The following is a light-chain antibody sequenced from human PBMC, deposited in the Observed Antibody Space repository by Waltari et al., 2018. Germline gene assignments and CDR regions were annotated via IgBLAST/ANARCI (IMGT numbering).Light chain of an antibody. Sequence: DIQLTQSPSSLSAAVVDRVTITCQATQDITTSLSWFQQKPGKAPQLLIYDASSLQAGVPSRFSGTGSGTAFSFTITSLQPEDSATYYCQHYHSLPYTFGRGTKLQIK. J-gene: IGKJ2*01. CDR2: DAS. CDR3: QHYHSLPYT. CDR1: QDITTS. V-gene: IGKV1-33*01.